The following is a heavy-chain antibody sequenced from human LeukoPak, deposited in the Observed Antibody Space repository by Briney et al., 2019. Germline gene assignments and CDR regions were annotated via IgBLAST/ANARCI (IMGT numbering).Heavy chain of an antibody. CDR1: GFTFSSYW. D-gene: IGHD4/OR15-4a*01. J-gene: IGHJ4*02. CDR2: IYSDNT. CDR3: ARRAGAYSHPYDY. V-gene: IGHV3-53*01. Sequence: GGSLRLSCAGSGFTFSSYWMHWVRQAPGKGLEWVSFIYSDNTHYSDSVKGRFTISRDNSKNTLYLQMNSLRAEDTAVYYCARRAGAYSHPYDYWGQGTLVTVSS.